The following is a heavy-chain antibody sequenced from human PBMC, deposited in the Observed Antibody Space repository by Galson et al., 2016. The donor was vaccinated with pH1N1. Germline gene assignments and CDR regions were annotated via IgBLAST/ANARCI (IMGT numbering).Heavy chain of an antibody. Sequence: SVKVSCKASGYTFTREYIHWVRQAPGQGLEWMGVIDPSNGGTTYSQNFQGLVTMSVDTSKNQVSLNLSSVTAADTAVYYCARDVPGFLDWYYFDHWGQGTLVTVSS. CDR3: ARDVPGFLDWYYFDH. J-gene: IGHJ4*02. CDR1: GYTFTREY. D-gene: IGHD1-1*01. V-gene: IGHV1-46*01. CDR2: IDPSNGGT.